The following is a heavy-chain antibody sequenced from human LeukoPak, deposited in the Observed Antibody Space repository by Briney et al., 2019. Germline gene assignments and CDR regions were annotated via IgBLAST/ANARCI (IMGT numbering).Heavy chain of an antibody. CDR3: ARVNWPEPYYYGMDV. CDR2: INTNTGNP. CDR1: GYTFTSYA. V-gene: IGHV7-4-1*02. Sequence: ASVKVSCKASGYTFTSYAMNWVRQAPGQGLEWMGWINTNTGNPTYAQGFTGRFVFSLGTSVSTAYLQISSLKAEDTAVYYCARVNWPEPYYYGMDVWGQGTTVTVSS. D-gene: IGHD1-20*01. J-gene: IGHJ6*02.